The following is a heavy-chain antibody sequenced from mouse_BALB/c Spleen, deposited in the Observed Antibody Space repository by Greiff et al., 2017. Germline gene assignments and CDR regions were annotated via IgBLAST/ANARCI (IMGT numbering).Heavy chain of an antibody. CDR3: ARHDDGPDY. V-gene: IGHV5-6*03. D-gene: IGHD2-3*01. J-gene: IGHJ2*01. CDR1: GFTFSSYG. CDR2: ISSGGSYT. Sequence: EVNVVESGGGLVQPGGSRKLSCAASGFTFSSYGMSWVRQTPDKRLEWVATISSGGSYTYYPDSVKGRFTISRDNAKNTLYLQMSSLKSEDTAMYYCARHDDGPDYWGQGTTLTVSS.